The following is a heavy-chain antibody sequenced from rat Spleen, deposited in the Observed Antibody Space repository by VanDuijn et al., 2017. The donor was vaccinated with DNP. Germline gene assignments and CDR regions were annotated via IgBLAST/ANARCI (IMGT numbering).Heavy chain of an antibody. Sequence: EVQLVESGGGLVQPGNSLKLSCAASGFTFSDYAMAWVRQSPKKGLEWVATIIYDGSSTYYRDSVKGRFTFSRDNAKSTLYLQMDSLRSEDTATYYCATYSSYIGWFDYWGQGVMVTVSS. CDR2: IIYDGSST. CDR1: GFTFSDYA. D-gene: IGHD1-2*01. CDR3: ATYSSYIGWFDY. V-gene: IGHV5S10*01. J-gene: IGHJ2*01.